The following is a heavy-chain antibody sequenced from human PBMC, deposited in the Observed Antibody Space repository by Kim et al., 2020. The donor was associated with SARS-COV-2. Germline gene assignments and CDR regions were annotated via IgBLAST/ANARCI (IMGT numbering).Heavy chain of an antibody. D-gene: IGHD6-19*01. J-gene: IGHJ4*02. V-gene: IGHV1-3*01. Sequence: KYSQKFQGRVTITRDTSASTAYMELSSLRSEDTAVYYCARALVFRGWYDYWGQGTLVTVSS. CDR3: ARALVFRGWYDY.